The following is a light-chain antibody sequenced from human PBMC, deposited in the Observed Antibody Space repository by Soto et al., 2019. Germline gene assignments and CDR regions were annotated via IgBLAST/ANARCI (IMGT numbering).Light chain of an antibody. Sequence: DIVMTQSPDSLAVSLGERATINCKSSQMGLYSSDNKDYLAWYQQTPGQPPKLLIYWASTRESGVPDRFSGSGSGTDFTLTISSLEAEDVAVYFCQQYHSSPWTFGQGTKVEVK. CDR2: WAS. V-gene: IGKV4-1*01. CDR1: QMGLYSSDNKDY. J-gene: IGKJ1*01. CDR3: QQYHSSPWT.